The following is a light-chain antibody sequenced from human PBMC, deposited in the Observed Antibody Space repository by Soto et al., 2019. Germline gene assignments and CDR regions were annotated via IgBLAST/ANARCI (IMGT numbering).Light chain of an antibody. CDR2: AAS. CDR1: QGIRND. Sequence: DIQMTQSPSSLSASVGDRVTITCRASQGIRNDLGWYQQRPGKDPKRLIYAASTLQPGVPSRFSGSGSGTDFNLTISRLQTEDFATYYCLQHNTYTRTFGQGTKVDIK. V-gene: IGKV1-17*01. J-gene: IGKJ1*01. CDR3: LQHNTYTRT.